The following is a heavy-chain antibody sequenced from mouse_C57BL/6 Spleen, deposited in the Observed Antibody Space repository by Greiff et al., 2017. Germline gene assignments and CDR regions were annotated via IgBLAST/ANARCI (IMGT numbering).Heavy chain of an antibody. CDR3: ARIDITTVARYFDG. J-gene: IGHJ1*03. CDR2: IYPGSGST. CDR1: GYTFTSYW. D-gene: IGHD1-1*01. Sequence: QVQLQQPGAELVKPGASVKMSCKASGYTFTSYWITWVKQRPGQGLEWIGDIYPGSGSTNYNEKFKSKATLTVDTSSSTAYMQLSSLTSEDSAVYYCARIDITTVARYFDGWGTGTTVTVSS. V-gene: IGHV1-55*01.